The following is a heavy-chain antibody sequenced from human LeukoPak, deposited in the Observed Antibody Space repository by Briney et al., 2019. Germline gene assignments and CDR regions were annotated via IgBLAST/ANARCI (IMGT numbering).Heavy chain of an antibody. Sequence: GGSLRLSCAASGFTFSTYEMNWVRQAPGKGLEWVAVISYDGSNKYYADPVKGRFTISRDNSKNTLYLQMNSLRAEDTAVYYCARDRVPRDYGEYYGMDVWGQGTTVTVSS. J-gene: IGHJ6*02. CDR2: ISYDGSNK. CDR3: ARDRVPRDYGEYYGMDV. V-gene: IGHV3-30-3*01. CDR1: GFTFSTYE. D-gene: IGHD4-17*01.